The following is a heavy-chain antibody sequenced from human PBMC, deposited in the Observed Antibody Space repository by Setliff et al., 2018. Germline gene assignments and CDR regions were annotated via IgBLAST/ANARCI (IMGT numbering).Heavy chain of an antibody. D-gene: IGHD6-19*01. CDR3: ARVTSSGWYYYYYMDV. J-gene: IGHJ6*03. CDR2: IWDDGGNK. Sequence: PGGSLRLSCAASGFTFSSYRMHWVRQAPGKGLEWVAVIWDDGGNKYYVDSVKGRFTISRDNAKNSLYLQMNSLRAEDTAVYYCARVTSSGWYYYYYMDVWGKGTTVTVSS. CDR1: GFTFSSYR. V-gene: IGHV3-33*08.